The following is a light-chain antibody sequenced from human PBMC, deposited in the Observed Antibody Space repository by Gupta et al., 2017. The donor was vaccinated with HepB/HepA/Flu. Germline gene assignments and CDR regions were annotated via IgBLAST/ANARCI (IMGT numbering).Light chain of an antibody. CDR2: DVS. CDR1: SSDVGGYNY. CDR3: SSYTGSSTPLYV. V-gene: IGLV2-14*03. Sequence: QSALTLPAFVSGSPGQSITISSTGISSDVGGYNYVSWYQQHPGKAPKLMIYDVSNRPSGVSNGFSGSKSGNTASLTISGLQAEDEADYYCSSYTGSSTPLYVFGAGTKVTVL. J-gene: IGLJ1*01.